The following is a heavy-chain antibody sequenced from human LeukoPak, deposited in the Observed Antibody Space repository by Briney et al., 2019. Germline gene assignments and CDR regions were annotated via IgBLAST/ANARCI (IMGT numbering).Heavy chain of an antibody. J-gene: IGHJ5*02. CDR1: GYTFTGYY. D-gene: IGHD2/OR15-2a*01. Sequence: GASVKVSCKASGYTFTGYYMHWVRQAPGKGLDWMGWISAYNGNTNYAQKLQGRVTMTTDASTSTAYMELRSLRSDDTAVYYCARDNSLNWFDPWGQGTLVTVSS. CDR2: ISAYNGNT. CDR3: ARDNSLNWFDP. V-gene: IGHV1-18*04.